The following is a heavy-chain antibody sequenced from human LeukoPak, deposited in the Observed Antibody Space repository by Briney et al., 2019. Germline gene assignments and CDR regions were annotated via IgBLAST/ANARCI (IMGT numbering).Heavy chain of an antibody. CDR3: ARALDDIMTGYPPNPIDY. D-gene: IGHD3-9*01. CDR1: GFSFTSYW. Sequence: GGPLRLSCSVSGFSFTSYWMHWVRQVPGKGLEWVSVISSDGSDTIYADSVKGRFTISRDNAKNSLYLQMNSLRAEDTAVYYCARALDDIMTGYPPNPIDYWGQGTLVTVSS. V-gene: IGHV3-74*01. CDR2: ISSDGSDT. J-gene: IGHJ4*02.